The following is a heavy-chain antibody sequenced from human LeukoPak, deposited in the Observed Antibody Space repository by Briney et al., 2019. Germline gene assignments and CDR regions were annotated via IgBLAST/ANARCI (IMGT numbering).Heavy chain of an antibody. CDR3: AKDLTMPEYPVNY. J-gene: IGHJ4*02. V-gene: IGHV3-30*02. D-gene: IGHD2/OR15-2a*01. CDR1: GFTFSSYG. Sequence: GGSLRLSCAASGFTFSSYGMHWVRQAPGKGLEWVAFIRYDGSNKYYADSVKGRFTISRDNSKNTLYLQMNSLRAEDTAVYYCAKDLTMPEYPVNYWGQGTLVTVSS. CDR2: IRYDGSNK.